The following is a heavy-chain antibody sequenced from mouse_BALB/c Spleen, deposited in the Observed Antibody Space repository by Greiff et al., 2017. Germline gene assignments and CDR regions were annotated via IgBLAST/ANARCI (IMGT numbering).Heavy chain of an antibody. Sequence: EVKLMESGPELVKPGASVKIPCKASGYTFTDYNMDWVKQSHGKSLEWIGDINPNNGGTIYNQKFKGKATLTVDKSSSTAYMELRSLTSEDTAVYYCARGGSPLYYAMDYWGQGTSVTVSS. CDR1: GYTFTDYN. J-gene: IGHJ4*01. D-gene: IGHD1-1*01. CDR3: ARGGSPLYYAMDY. V-gene: IGHV1-18*01. CDR2: INPNNGGT.